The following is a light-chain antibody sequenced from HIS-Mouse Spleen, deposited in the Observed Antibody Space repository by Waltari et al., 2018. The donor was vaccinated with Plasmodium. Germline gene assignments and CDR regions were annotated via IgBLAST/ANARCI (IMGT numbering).Light chain of an antibody. CDR2: EYS. CDR3: YSTDSSGNHRV. V-gene: IGLV3-10*01. CDR1: ALPKKY. Sequence: SYELTQPPSVSVSPGQTARITCSGDALPKKYAYWYQQKSGQAHVLVIYEYSKRPSGIPERFSGSSSGTMATLTISGAQVEDEADYYCYSTDSSGNHRVFGGGTKLTVL. J-gene: IGLJ3*02.